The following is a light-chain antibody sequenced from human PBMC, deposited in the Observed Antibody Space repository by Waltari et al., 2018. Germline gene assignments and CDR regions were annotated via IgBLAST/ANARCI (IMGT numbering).Light chain of an antibody. V-gene: IGLV3-27*01. CDR1: VLASKY. CDR2: EDT. Sequence: SYKLTQPPSVSVSPGQTATILCSGAVLASKYVRWFQQKPGQAPVLVIYEDTKRASGIPERFSGFSSGSTVTLTIRGAQVDDEADYYCFSATDNNLFFGGGTKLTVL. CDR3: FSATDNNLF. J-gene: IGLJ2*01.